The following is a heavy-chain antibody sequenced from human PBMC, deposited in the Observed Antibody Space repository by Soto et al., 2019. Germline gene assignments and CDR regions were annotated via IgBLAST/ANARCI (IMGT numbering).Heavy chain of an antibody. CDR3: ASALGLEAAAPPSVY. CDR1: GFTFSSYA. J-gene: IGHJ4*02. V-gene: IGHV3-30-3*01. D-gene: IGHD2-15*01. CDR2: ISYDGSNK. Sequence: QVQLVESGGGVVQPGRSLRLSCAASGFTFSSYAVHWVRQAPGKGLEWVAVISYDGSNKYYADSVKGRFTISRDNSKNTLYLQMNSLRAEDTAVYYCASALGLEAAAPPSVYWGQGTLVTVSS.